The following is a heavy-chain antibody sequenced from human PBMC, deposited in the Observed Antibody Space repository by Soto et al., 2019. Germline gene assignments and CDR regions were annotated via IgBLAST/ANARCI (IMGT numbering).Heavy chain of an antibody. V-gene: IGHV3-74*01. CDR2: LSSDGTTS. CDR3: RVWMGDLSTEY. CDR1: GFTFSRYV. D-gene: IGHD3-16*02. J-gene: IGHJ4*02. Sequence: GGSLRLSCAASGFTFSRYVMYWVRQTPGKGLEWVSRLSSDGTTSAYADSVKGRFTISRDNAKSILYLQMNSLGVEDTALYYCRVWMGDLSTEYWGQGT.